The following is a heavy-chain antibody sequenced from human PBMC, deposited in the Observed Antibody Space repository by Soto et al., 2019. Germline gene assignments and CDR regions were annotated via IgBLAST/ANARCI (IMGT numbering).Heavy chain of an antibody. V-gene: IGHV4-39*01. J-gene: IGHJ5*02. D-gene: IGHD2-8*01. CDR2: IYYSGST. CDR3: ARHFIGVSPEGWFDP. CDR1: GGSISSSSYY. Sequence: PSETLSLTCTVSGGSISSSSYYWGWIRQPPGKGLEWIGSIYYSGSTYYNTSLKSRITISVDTSKNQFSLKLSSVTAADTALYYCARHFIGVSPEGWFDPWGQGTLVTVSS.